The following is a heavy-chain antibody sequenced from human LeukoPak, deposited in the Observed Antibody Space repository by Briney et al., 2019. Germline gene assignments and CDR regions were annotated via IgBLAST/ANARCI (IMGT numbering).Heavy chain of an antibody. J-gene: IGHJ4*02. CDR2: ITGSSGTI. Sequence: PGGSLRLSCAASGITFSSYSMAWVRQAPGKGLEWVSFITGSSGTIYYTDSVKGRFTISRDNAKSSLFLQMNSLRDEDMAVYYCAREGRSSGWYYFDYWGQGTLVTVSS. V-gene: IGHV3-48*02. CDR1: GITFSSYS. D-gene: IGHD6-19*01. CDR3: AREGRSSGWYYFDY.